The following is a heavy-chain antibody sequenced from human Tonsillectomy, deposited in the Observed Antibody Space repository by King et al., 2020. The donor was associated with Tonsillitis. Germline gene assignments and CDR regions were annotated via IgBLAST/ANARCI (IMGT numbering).Heavy chain of an antibody. Sequence: VQLVESGGGLVLPGGSLRLSCAASGFTFSSYCMSWVRQAPGKGLEWVASIKQDGTEKYHVDSVRGRFTISRDKAKSSLFLQLNNLRAEDTAVFFCARDFGSGPYQYYFDYWGQGALVTVSS. CDR2: IKQDGTEK. CDR3: ARDFGSGPYQYYFDY. D-gene: IGHD3-10*01. J-gene: IGHJ4*02. CDR1: GFTFSSYC. V-gene: IGHV3-7*01.